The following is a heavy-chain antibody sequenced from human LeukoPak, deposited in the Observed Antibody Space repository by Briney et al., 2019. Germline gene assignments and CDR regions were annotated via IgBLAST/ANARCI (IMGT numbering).Heavy chain of an antibody. CDR1: GFTFSTYW. D-gene: IGHD3-16*01. Sequence: GGSLRLSCAASGFTFSTYWMSWVRQAPGKGLEWVASIKQDGSEKYYVDSVKGRFTISRDNAKNSLYLQMNSLRAEDTAVYYCARGKGGQDDAFDIWGQGTMVTVSS. CDR2: IKQDGSEK. J-gene: IGHJ3*02. V-gene: IGHV3-7*04. CDR3: ARGKGGQDDAFDI.